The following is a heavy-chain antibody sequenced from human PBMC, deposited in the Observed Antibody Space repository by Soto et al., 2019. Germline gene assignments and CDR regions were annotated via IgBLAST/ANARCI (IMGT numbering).Heavy chain of an antibody. CDR2: ISSSSSTI. Sequence: PGGSLRLSCAASGFTFSSYSMNWVRQAPGKGLEWVSYISSSSSTIYYADSVKGRFTISRDNAKNSLYLQMNSLRAEDTAVYYCAGEFYGDYGLYAFDIWGQGTMVTVSS. J-gene: IGHJ3*02. CDR3: AGEFYGDYGLYAFDI. CDR1: GFTFSSYS. D-gene: IGHD4-17*01. V-gene: IGHV3-48*01.